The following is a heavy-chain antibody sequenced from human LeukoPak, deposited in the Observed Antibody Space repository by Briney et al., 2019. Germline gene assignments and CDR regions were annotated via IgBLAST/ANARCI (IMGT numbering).Heavy chain of an antibody. CDR2: ISYGGSNK. J-gene: IGHJ6*02. D-gene: IGHD6-13*01. CDR1: GFTLSSYG. Sequence: QPGGSLRLSCAASGFTLSSYGMHWVRQAPGKGLEWVAVISYGGSNKYYADSVKGRFTISRDNSKSTLYLQMNSLRAEDTAVYYCAKDGPYSSSWSYYYYYCGMDVWGQGTTVTVSS. V-gene: IGHV3-30*18. CDR3: AKDGPYSSSWSYYYYYCGMDV.